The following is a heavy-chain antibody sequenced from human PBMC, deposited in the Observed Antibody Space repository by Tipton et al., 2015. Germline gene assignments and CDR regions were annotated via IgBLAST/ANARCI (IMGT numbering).Heavy chain of an antibody. V-gene: IGHV1-69*01. Sequence: QLVQSGAEVKKPGSSVKVSCKASGGTFSRYGISWVRQAHGQGLEWMGGIIPIIGAADHEQKFQGRVTITADESTNTAYMELSSLRSEDTAVYYCARIGPGSGWYDYWGQGTLVTVSS. CDR1: GGTFSRYG. J-gene: IGHJ4*02. CDR2: IIPIIGAA. D-gene: IGHD6-19*01. CDR3: ARIGPGSGWYDY.